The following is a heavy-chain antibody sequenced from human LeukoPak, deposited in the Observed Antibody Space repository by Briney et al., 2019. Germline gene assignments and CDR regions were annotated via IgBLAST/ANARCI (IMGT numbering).Heavy chain of an antibody. Sequence: GGSLRLSCAASGFTFSSYSMNWVRQAPGKGLEWVSSTSSSSSYIYYADSVKGRFTISRDNAKNSLYLQMNSLRAEDTAVYYCARAQSYDYVWGSYRRRGAFDIWGQGTMVTVSS. J-gene: IGHJ3*02. V-gene: IGHV3-21*01. D-gene: IGHD3-16*02. CDR3: ARAQSYDYVWGSYRRRGAFDI. CDR2: TSSSSSYI. CDR1: GFTFSSYS.